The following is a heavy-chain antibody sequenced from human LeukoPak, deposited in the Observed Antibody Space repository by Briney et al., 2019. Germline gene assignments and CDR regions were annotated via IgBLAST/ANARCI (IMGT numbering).Heavy chain of an antibody. J-gene: IGHJ3*02. Sequence: SGTLSLTCAVSGASISSSGWWSWVRQPPGKGLEWIGDIYHSGSTNYNPSLKGRVTMSVDSSKNQFSLKVSSVTAAGTAVYYCARKDGDIWGQGTMVTVSS. CDR3: ARKDGDI. CDR2: IYHSGST. CDR1: GASISSSGW. V-gene: IGHV4-4*02. D-gene: IGHD5-24*01.